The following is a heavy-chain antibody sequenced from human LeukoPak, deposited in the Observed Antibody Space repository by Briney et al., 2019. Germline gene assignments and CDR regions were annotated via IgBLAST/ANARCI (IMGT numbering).Heavy chain of an antibody. Sequence: SETLSLTCAVSGYSISSGYYWGWIRLPPGKGLEWIGSIYHTGSTYYNPSLKSRVTISLDTSKNQFSLKLSSVAAADTAVYYCARFPSSTSWSDRNTYFDYWGQGTLVTVSS. CDR1: GYSISSGYY. V-gene: IGHV4-38-2*01. J-gene: IGHJ4*02. D-gene: IGHD2-2*01. CDR3: ARFPSSTSWSDRNTYFDY. CDR2: IYHTGST.